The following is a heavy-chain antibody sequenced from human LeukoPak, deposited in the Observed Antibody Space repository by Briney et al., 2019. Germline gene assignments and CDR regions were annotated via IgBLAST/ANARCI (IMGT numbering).Heavy chain of an antibody. Sequence: GGSLRLSCAASGFTFSDNYMSWIRQAPGKGLEWVSYISSGSTYTNYADSVKGRFTISRDNAKKSLYLQMSSLRAEDTAVYYCARDEQLVLGYFQHWGQGTLVTVSS. J-gene: IGHJ1*01. CDR2: ISSGSTYT. CDR1: GFTFSDNY. D-gene: IGHD6-13*01. V-gene: IGHV3-11*05. CDR3: ARDEQLVLGYFQH.